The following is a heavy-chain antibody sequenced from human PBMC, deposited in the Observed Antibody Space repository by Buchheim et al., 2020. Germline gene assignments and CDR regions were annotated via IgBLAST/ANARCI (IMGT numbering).Heavy chain of an antibody. J-gene: IGHJ6*02. D-gene: IGHD2-8*02. CDR1: GGSISSYY. V-gene: IGHV4-59*01. CDR3: ATGYYCTGGACPYGLDV. CDR2: IYDSGST. Sequence: QVQLQESGPGLVKPSETLSLTCTVAGGSISSYYWSWIRQPPGKGLEWIGYIYDSGSTKYNLSLKSRVSISVDTSQNQFSLKLTSVTAADTAVYYCATGYYCTGGACPYGLDVWGQGTT.